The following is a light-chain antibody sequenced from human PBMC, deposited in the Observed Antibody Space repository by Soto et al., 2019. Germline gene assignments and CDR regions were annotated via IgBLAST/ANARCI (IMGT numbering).Light chain of an antibody. Sequence: EIVLTQSPGTLSLSPGERATLSCRASQSVSSSYLAWYQQKPGQAPRLLIYGASSRATGIPDRFSGSGSGTDFPLTISRLEPEDFAVYYCQQYRSSPYTFGQGPKLEIK. CDR2: GAS. V-gene: IGKV3-20*01. J-gene: IGKJ2*01. CDR3: QQYRSSPYT. CDR1: QSVSSSY.